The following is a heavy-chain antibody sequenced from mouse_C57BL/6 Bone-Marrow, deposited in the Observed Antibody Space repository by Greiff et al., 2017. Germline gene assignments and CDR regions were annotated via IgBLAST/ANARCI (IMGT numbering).Heavy chain of an antibody. D-gene: IGHD2-3*01. CDR3: AKRDGYSRGLAY. CDR1: GFSLTSYG. J-gene: IGHJ3*01. Sequence: VQLQESGPGLVAPSQSLSITCTVSGFSLTSYGVSWVRQPPGKGLEWLGVIWGDGSPNYHSPLISSLSISKVNSKSQVFIKLNNLQTDDTATYDCAKRDGYSRGLAYWGQGTLVTVSA. CDR2: IWGDGSP. V-gene: IGHV2-3*01.